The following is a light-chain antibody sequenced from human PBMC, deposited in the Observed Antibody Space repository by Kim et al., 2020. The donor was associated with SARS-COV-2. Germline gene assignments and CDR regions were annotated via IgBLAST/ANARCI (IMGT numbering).Light chain of an antibody. CDR1: NIGSKS. CDR2: YDS. Sequence: APGKTDRITCGGNNIGSKSVHWYKKKPGQAPVLVIYYDSDRPSGIPERFSGSNSGNTATLTISRVEAGDEADYYCQVWDSSSDHRVFGGGTQLTVL. V-gene: IGLV3-21*04. J-gene: IGLJ3*02. CDR3: QVWDSSSDHRV.